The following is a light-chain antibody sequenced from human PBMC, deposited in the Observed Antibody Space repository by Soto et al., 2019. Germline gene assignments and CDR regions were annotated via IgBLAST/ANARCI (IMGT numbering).Light chain of an antibody. CDR1: ASDIGRYNY. V-gene: IGLV2-8*01. Sequence: SGLTQPPPPSGSPGQSVTTPCIGTASDIGRYNYVSWYQHHPGKAPKLIIYEVTKRPSGVPDRFSGSKSGNTASLTVSGLQADDEADYYCNSYVGSNNYVFGTGTKVTVL. J-gene: IGLJ1*01. CDR3: NSYVGSNNYV. CDR2: EVT.